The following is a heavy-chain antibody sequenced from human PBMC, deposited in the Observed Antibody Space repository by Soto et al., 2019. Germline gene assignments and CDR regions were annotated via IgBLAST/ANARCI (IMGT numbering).Heavy chain of an antibody. CDR2: IYYSGST. D-gene: IGHD2-15*01. CDR3: ARDRSCSGGSCYAPDCYYGMAV. V-gene: IGHV4-30-4*01. Sequence: SETLSLTCTVSGGSISSGDYYWSWLRQPPGTRLEWIGYIYYSGSTYYNPSLHSRVTISVDTSKNQFSLKLSSVTAADTAVYYCARDRSCSGGSCYAPDCYYGMAVWGQGTTVTVSS. J-gene: IGHJ6*02. CDR1: GGSISSGDYY.